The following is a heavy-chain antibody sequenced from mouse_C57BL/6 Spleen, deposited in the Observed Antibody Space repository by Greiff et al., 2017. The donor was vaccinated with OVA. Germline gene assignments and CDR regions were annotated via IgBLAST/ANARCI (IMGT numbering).Heavy chain of an antibody. D-gene: IGHD1-1*01. J-gene: IGHJ3*01. CDR1: GYTFTEYT. Sequence: QVQLQQSGAELVKPGASVKLSCKASGYTFTEYTIHWVKQRSGQGLEWIGWFYPGSGSIKYNEKFKDKATLTADKSSSTVYMELSSLTSEDSAVYCGAIRVYEAWFGYWGKGTLVTVSA. CDR2: FYPGSGSI. V-gene: IGHV1-62-2*01. CDR3: AIRVYEAWFGY.